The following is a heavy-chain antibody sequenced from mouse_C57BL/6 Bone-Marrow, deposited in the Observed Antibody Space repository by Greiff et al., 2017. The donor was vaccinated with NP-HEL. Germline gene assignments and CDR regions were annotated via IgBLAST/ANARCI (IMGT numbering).Heavy chain of an antibody. CDR2: IYPGDGDT. V-gene: IGHV1-82*01. Sequence: VQLQESGPELVKPGASVKISCKASGYAFSSSWMNWVKQRPGKGLEWIGRIYPGDGDTNYNGKFKGKATLTADKSSSTAYIPLISLTSEDSAVYFFASFTTVVAPYAMDYWGQGTSVTVSS. CDR3: ASFTTVVAPYAMDY. CDR1: GYAFSSSW. J-gene: IGHJ4*01. D-gene: IGHD1-1*01.